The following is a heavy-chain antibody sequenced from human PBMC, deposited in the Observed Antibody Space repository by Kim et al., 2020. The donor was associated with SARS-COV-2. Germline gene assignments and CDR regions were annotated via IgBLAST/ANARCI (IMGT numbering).Heavy chain of an antibody. CDR1: GYTLTELS. CDR3: ATAPVVVGATLSDYYYYGMGV. D-gene: IGHD1-26*01. Sequence: ASVKVSCKVFGYTLTELSMHWVRQAPGKGLEWMGGFDPEDGETIYAQKFQGRVTMTEDTSTDTAYMELSSLRSEDTAVYYCATAPVVVGATLSDYYYYGMGVGGQGTTVTVSS. J-gene: IGHJ6*02. CDR2: FDPEDGET. V-gene: IGHV1-24*01.